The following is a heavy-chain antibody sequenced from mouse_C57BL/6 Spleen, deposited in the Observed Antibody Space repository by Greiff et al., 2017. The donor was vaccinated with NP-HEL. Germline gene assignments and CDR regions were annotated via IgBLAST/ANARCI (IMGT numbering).Heavy chain of an antibody. D-gene: IGHD4-1*01. V-gene: IGHV1-15*01. CDR3: TREGRWDLYYFDY. J-gene: IGHJ2*01. CDR1: GYTFTDYE. Sequence: VQLQQSGAELVRPGASVTLSCKASGYTFTDYEMHWVKQTPVHGLEWIGAIDPETGGTAYNQKFKGKAILTADKSSSTAYMELRSLTSEDSAVYYCTREGRWDLYYFDYWGQGTTLTVSS. CDR2: IDPETGGT.